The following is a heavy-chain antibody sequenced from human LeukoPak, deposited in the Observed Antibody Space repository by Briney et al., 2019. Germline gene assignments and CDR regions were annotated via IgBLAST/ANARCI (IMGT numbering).Heavy chain of an antibody. CDR3: ARAPNDILTGYSEDPGNAFDI. Sequence: SETLSLTCTVSGVSISSSNSYWGWIRQPPGKGLEWIGSIYYSGNTYYNASLKSQVSISIDTSKNQFSLKLSSVTAADTAVYYCARAPNDILTGYSEDPGNAFDIWGQGTMVTVSS. J-gene: IGHJ3*02. D-gene: IGHD3-9*01. CDR1: GVSISSSNSY. CDR2: IYYSGNT. V-gene: IGHV4-39*07.